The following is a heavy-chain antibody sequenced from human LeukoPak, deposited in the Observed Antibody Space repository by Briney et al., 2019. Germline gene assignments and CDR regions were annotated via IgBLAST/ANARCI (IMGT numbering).Heavy chain of an antibody. CDR1: GGCISGYY. Sequence: PSETLSLTCKVSGGCISGYYWSWIRQPAGKGLEWIGRLDSSGSTNYNSSLKSRVTMSIDRSQFSLRLTSVTAADTAIYYCARGTSCGSKCFFDYWGPGILVTVSS. J-gene: IGHJ4*02. CDR2: LDSSGST. CDR3: ARGTSCGSKCFFDY. D-gene: IGHD2-21*01. V-gene: IGHV4-4*07.